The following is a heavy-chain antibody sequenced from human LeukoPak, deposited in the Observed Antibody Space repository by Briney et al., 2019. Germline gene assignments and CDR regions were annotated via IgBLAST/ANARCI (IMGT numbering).Heavy chain of an antibody. D-gene: IGHD7-27*01. CDR3: ARDSWGSFHPYYFDY. CDR1: GYTFTGYY. Sequence: ASVKVSWKASGYTFTGYYMHWVRQAPGQGLEWMGWINPNSGGTNYAQKFQGRVTMTRDTSISTAYMELSRLRSDDTAVYYCARDSWGSFHPYYFDYWGQGTLVTVSS. CDR2: INPNSGGT. V-gene: IGHV1-2*02. J-gene: IGHJ4*02.